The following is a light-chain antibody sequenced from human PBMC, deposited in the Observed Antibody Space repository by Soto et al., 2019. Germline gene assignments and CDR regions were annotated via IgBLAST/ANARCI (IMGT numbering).Light chain of an antibody. Sequence: DIQRTQSPSSLSASVGDRVTIACRASQSISNYLNWYQQKPGKAPKLLIYATSNLQSGVPSRFSGSRSGTDFTLTISSLQPEDFATYFCHQSHSLPYTFGQGTKLEIK. CDR3: HQSHSLPYT. CDR1: QSISNY. J-gene: IGKJ2*01. CDR2: ATS. V-gene: IGKV1-39*01.